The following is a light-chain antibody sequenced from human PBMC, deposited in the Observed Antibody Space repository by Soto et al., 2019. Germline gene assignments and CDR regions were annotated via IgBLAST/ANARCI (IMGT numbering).Light chain of an antibody. V-gene: IGLV2-14*01. J-gene: IGLJ1*01. Sequence: QSVLTQPASVSGSPGQSITISCTGTSSDVGAYNYVSWYQQYPGKAPRLLIYEVYNRPSGVSTRFSGSKSGNTASLTISGLQAEDEADYYCSSYTTSNTPLYVFGTGTKVTVL. CDR1: SSDVGAYNY. CDR3: SSYTTSNTPLYV. CDR2: EVY.